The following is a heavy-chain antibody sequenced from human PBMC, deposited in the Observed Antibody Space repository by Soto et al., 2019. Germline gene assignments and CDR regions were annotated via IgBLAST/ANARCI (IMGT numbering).Heavy chain of an antibody. CDR3: FGEYYYDFWSGYSTKSYYGMDV. J-gene: IGHJ6*02. CDR2: IYYSGST. D-gene: IGHD3-3*01. V-gene: IGHV4-39*01. Sequence: SETLSLTCSVSGGSISSSSYYWGWIRQPPGKGLEWIGSIYYSGSTYYNPSLKSRVTISVDTSKNQFSLKLSSVTAADTAVYYCFGEYYYDFWSGYSTKSYYGMDVWGQGTTVTVSS. CDR1: GGSISSSSYY.